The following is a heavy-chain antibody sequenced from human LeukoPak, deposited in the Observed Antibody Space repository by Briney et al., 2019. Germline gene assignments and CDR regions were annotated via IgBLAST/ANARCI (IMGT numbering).Heavy chain of an antibody. J-gene: IGHJ3*02. Sequence: AAVQVSYKASGYTFTSYGIRWVRRAPGQGVGWMGWISSYNGNTNYAQKLQGRVTITTDTSTSTAYMELRSLRSDDTAVYYCARDPSYGDSGRGDAFDIWGQGTMVTVSS. V-gene: IGHV1-18*01. CDR1: GYTFTSYG. CDR3: ARDPSYGDSGRGDAFDI. CDR2: ISSYNGNT. D-gene: IGHD4-17*01.